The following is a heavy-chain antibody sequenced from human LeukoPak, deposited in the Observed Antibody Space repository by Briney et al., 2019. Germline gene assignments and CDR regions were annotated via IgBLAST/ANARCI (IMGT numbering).Heavy chain of an antibody. CDR2: IKQDGSEK. V-gene: IGHV3-7*01. D-gene: IGHD3-22*01. J-gene: IGHJ4*02. CDR3: ARDPSYYDSSGYYYLGAVFDY. CDR1: GFSFSSYW. Sequence: GGSLRLSCEASGFSFSSYWMSWVRQAPGKGLEWVANIKQDGSEKYYVDSVKGRFTISGDNAKNSLFLKMNSLRAEDTAVYYCARDPSYYDSSGYYYLGAVFDYWGQGIQVTVSS.